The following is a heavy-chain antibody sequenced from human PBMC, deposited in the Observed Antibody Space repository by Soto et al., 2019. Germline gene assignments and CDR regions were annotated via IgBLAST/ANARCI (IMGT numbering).Heavy chain of an antibody. D-gene: IGHD1-26*01. J-gene: IGHJ4*02. CDR1: GYTFTGHY. V-gene: IGHV1-2*02. CDR3: GRGRSGQIVVFY. Sequence: SVKVSCKTSGYTFTGHYIHWVRQAPQQGPEWMGEIGPESGATRYAQKFRGRVTMTMDTSITTVHMELKNLSPDDTAVYYCGRGRSGQIVVFYWGQGTPVTVSS. CDR2: IGPESGAT.